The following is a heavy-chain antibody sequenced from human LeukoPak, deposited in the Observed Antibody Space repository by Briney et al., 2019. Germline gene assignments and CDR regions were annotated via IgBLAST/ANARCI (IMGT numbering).Heavy chain of an antibody. J-gene: IGHJ4*02. Sequence: SETLSLTCTVSGGSISSYYWSWIRHPPGKGLEWIGYIYYSGSTNYNPSLKSRVTISVDTSKNQFSLKLSSVTAADTAVYYCARLLTGGNCSGGSCYPRYFDYWGQGTLVTVSS. CDR3: ARLLTGGNCSGGSCYPRYFDY. CDR2: IYYSGST. V-gene: IGHV4-59*08. CDR1: GGSISSYY. D-gene: IGHD2-15*01.